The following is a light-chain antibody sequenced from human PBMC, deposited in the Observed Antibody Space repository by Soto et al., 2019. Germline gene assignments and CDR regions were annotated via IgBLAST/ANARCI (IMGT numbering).Light chain of an antibody. CDR3: AAWDDSLNACV. V-gene: IGLV1-44*01. CDR1: SSNIGSKT. Sequence: QSVLTQATSASGTPGQRVTISCSGSSSNIGSKTVNWYQQLPGMAPKLLIFKNHQRPSGVPDRFSGSKSGTSASLAISGLQSEDEADYYCAAWDDSLNACVFGTGTKLTVL. J-gene: IGLJ1*01. CDR2: KNH.